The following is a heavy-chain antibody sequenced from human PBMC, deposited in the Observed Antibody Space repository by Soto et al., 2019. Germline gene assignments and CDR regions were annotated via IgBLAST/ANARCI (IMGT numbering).Heavy chain of an antibody. Sequence: GGSLRLSCAASGFTFSAYAMCWVRQPPGKGLEWVSSIGVSDGYTYYAGSVKGRFTISRDNSENTLYLQMNGLRAEDTAVYHCVKDLPAWRQVWGYAYWGQGALVTVSS. V-gene: IGHV3-23*01. CDR3: VKDLPAWRQVWGYAY. CDR1: GFTFSAYA. CDR2: IGVSDGYT. D-gene: IGHD5-18*01. J-gene: IGHJ4*02.